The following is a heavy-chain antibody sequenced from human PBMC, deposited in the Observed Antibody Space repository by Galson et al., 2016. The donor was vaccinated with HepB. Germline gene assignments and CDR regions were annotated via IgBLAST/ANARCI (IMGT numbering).Heavy chain of an antibody. Sequence: LSLTCSVSGGSINNYYWNWIRQPPGKGLEWIGYIFYSGNTKYNPSLKSRVTISVDTSKNQFSLNVNSVTDADTAVYYRARGGGFSSGWRFWGQGTLVTVSS. V-gene: IGHV4-59*01. J-gene: IGHJ4*02. CDR1: GGSINNYY. CDR3: ARGGGFSSGWRF. CDR2: IFYSGNT. D-gene: IGHD6-19*01.